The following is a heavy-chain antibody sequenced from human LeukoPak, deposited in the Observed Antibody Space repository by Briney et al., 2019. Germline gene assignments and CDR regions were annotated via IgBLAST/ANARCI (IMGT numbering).Heavy chain of an antibody. CDR1: GDSISSSSYY. CDR2: IYESGAT. V-gene: IGHV4-39*07. J-gene: IGHJ4*02. CDR3: ARDLSGVTGYTYGRGIDY. Sequence: SETLSLTCNVSGDSISSSSYYWGWIRQPPGKGLEWIGSIYESGATYYNPSLQSRVTISVDTSKNQFSLKLSSVTAADTAVYYCARDLSGVTGYTYGRGIDYWGQGTLVTVSS. D-gene: IGHD5-18*01.